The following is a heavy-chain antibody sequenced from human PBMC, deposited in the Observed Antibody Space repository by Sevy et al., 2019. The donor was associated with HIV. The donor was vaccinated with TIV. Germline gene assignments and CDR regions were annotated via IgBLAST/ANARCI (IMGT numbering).Heavy chain of an antibody. CDR3: ARGPGGGYYFDY. Sequence: GGSLRLSCAASGFTFSSYAMHWVRQAPGKGLEWVAVISYDGSNKYYADSVKGRFTISRDNSKNTLYLQMNSLRAGDTAVYYCARGPGGGYYFDYWGQGTLVTVSS. CDR2: ISYDGSNK. J-gene: IGHJ4*02. CDR1: GFTFSSYA. D-gene: IGHD3-16*01. V-gene: IGHV3-30*04.